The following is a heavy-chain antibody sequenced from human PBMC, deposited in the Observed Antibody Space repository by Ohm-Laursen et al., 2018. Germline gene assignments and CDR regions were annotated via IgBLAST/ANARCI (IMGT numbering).Heavy chain of an antibody. D-gene: IGHD4-17*01. V-gene: IGHV4-4*07. J-gene: IGHJ4*02. CDR1: GGSISSYY. Sequence: TLSLTCTVSGGSISSYYWSWIRQPAGKGLEWIGRIYASGTTYYNPSLTSRVTMSVDTSKNQFSLKLSSVTAADTAVYYCARDGDYGDFEYFDYWGQGTLVTVSS. CDR2: IYASGTT. CDR3: ARDGDYGDFEYFDY.